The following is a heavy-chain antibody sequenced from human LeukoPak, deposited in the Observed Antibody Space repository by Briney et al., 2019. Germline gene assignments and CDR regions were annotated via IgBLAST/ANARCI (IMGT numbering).Heavy chain of an antibody. CDR2: INHSGST. J-gene: IGHJ6*03. CDR3: ARAPPYCSSTSCYHYYYYMDV. V-gene: IGHV4-34*01. CDR1: GGSISSYY. D-gene: IGHD2-2*01. Sequence: SETLSLTCTVSGGSISSYYWSWIRQPPGKGLEWIGEINHSGSTNYNPSLKSRVTISVDTSKNQFSLKLGSVTAADTAVYYCARAPPYCSSTSCYHYYYYMDVWGKGTTVTVSS.